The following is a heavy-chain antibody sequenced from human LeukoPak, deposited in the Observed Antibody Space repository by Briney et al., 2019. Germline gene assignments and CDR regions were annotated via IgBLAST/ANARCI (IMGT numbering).Heavy chain of an antibody. CDR1: GFTFTTTW. Sequence: GGSLRLSCAPSGFTFTTTWMHWVREAPGTGLMWVSHINADGSDTNHADSVRGRFTISKDNAKNMLSLQMSSLTVEDTAVYYCAGETGKDGVSWGLAYWGQGTLVTVSS. D-gene: IGHD1-14*01. J-gene: IGHJ4*02. CDR2: INADGSDT. V-gene: IGHV3-74*01. CDR3: AGETGKDGVSWGLAY.